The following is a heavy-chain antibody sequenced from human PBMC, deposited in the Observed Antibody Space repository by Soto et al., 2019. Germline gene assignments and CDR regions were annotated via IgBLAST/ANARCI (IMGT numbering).Heavy chain of an antibody. Sequence: SETLSLTCTVSGGSISSSSYYWGWIRQPPGKGLEWIGSIYYSGSTYYNPSLKSRVTISVDTSKNQFSLKLSSVTAADTAVYYCARRYYDFWSGYPEPKYNWFDPWGQGTLVTVSS. J-gene: IGHJ5*02. CDR3: ARRYYDFWSGYPEPKYNWFDP. D-gene: IGHD3-3*01. CDR1: GGSISSSSYY. CDR2: IYYSGST. V-gene: IGHV4-39*01.